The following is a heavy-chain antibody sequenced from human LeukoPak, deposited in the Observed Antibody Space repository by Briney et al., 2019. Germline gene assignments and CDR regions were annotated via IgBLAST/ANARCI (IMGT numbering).Heavy chain of an antibody. CDR3: ARGRFGELPYYYMDV. J-gene: IGHJ6*03. D-gene: IGHD3-10*01. V-gene: IGHV1-8*01. CDR2: MNPNSGNA. CDR1: GYTFTTSD. Sequence: ASVTVSCKASGYTFTTSDINWVRQAPGQGLQWMAWMNPNSGNAVYAQKFQGRVTMTRSTSINTAYMELSSLRSEDTAVYYCARGRFGELPYYYMDVWGKGTTVTIS.